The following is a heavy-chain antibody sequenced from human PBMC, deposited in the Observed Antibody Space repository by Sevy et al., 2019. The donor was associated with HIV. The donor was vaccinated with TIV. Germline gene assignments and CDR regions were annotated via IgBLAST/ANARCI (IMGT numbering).Heavy chain of an antibody. V-gene: IGHV3-21*01. J-gene: IGHJ4*02. D-gene: IGHD3-22*01. CDR2: ISSSSNYI. CDR1: AFTLSRYS. Sequence: GGSLRLSCAASAFTLSRYSMNWVRQAPGKGLEWVSSISSSSNYIYYADSVKGRFTISRDNAKNSLYLQMTSLRAEDTAVYYSAREDYYVSGSYFFDSWGQGTLVTVSS. CDR3: AREDYYVSGSYFFDS.